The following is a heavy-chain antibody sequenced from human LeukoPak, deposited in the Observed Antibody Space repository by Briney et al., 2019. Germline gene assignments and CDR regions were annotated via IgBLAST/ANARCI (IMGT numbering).Heavy chain of an antibody. CDR3: ARDGRWEEVVVVPAAIENNWFDP. CDR1: GYTFTSYA. D-gene: IGHD2-2*02. Sequence: ASVKVSRKASGYTFTSYAMNWVRQAPGQGLEWMGWINTNTGNPTYAQGFTGRFVFSLDTSVSTAYLQISSLKAEDTAVYYCARDGRWEEVVVVPAAIENNWFDPWGQGTLVTVSS. CDR2: INTNTGNP. V-gene: IGHV7-4-1*02. J-gene: IGHJ5*02.